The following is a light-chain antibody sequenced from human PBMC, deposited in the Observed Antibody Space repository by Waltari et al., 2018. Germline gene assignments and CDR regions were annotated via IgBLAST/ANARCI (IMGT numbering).Light chain of an antibody. J-gene: IGLJ3*02. CDR3: AAWDDSLGWV. CDR2: SNN. V-gene: IGLV1-44*01. Sequence: QSVLTQPPSASGTPGQRVTISCSGSSSNIGSNTVNWYQQLPGTAPKLFIYSNNQRPSGVPDRFSGSKSGTSASLAISGLQSEDEADYYCAAWDDSLGWVFGGGTKLTVL. CDR1: SSNIGSNT.